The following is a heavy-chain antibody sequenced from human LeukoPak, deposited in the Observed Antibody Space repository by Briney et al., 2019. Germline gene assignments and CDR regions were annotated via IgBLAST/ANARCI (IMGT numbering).Heavy chain of an antibody. Sequence: SETLSLTCTVSGGSISSYYWSWIRQPPGKGLEWIGYIYYSGSTNYNPSLKSRVTISVDTSKNQFSLKLSSVTAADTAVYYCARIRRYSYGGGDSFDIWGQGTMVTVSS. V-gene: IGHV4-59*01. CDR2: IYYSGST. J-gene: IGHJ3*02. CDR3: ARIRRYSYGGGDSFDI. D-gene: IGHD5-18*01. CDR1: GGSISSYY.